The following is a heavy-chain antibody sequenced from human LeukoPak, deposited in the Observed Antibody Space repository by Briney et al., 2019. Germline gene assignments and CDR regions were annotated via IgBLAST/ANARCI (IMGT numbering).Heavy chain of an antibody. Sequence: SETLSPTCTVSGGSIGSYYWSWIRQPPGKGLEWIGYIYYTGSTNYNPSLKSRVTISVDTSKNQFSLKLSSVTAADTAVYYCARDWNYDFWSGYGYWGQGTLVTVSS. CDR1: GGSIGSYY. J-gene: IGHJ4*02. D-gene: IGHD3-3*01. V-gene: IGHV4-59*01. CDR3: ARDWNYDFWSGYGY. CDR2: IYYTGST.